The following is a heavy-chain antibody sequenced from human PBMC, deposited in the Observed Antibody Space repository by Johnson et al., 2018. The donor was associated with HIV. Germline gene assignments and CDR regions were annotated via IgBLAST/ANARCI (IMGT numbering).Heavy chain of an antibody. Sequence: QVQLVESGGGVVQPGKSLSLSCVASGFSFSSYAMHWVRQAPGKGLEWVAVISYDGGNKYYADSVKGRFTISRDNSKNTLYLQMSSLRVEDTAVYYCAKDWDRWLQPPGDAFDIRGQGTMVTVSS. D-gene: IGHD5-24*01. V-gene: IGHV3-30-3*01. J-gene: IGHJ3*02. CDR2: ISYDGGNK. CDR3: AKDWDRWLQPPGDAFDI. CDR1: GFSFSSYA.